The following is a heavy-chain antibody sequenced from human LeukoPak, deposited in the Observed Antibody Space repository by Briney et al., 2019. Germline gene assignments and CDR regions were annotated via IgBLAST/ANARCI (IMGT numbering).Heavy chain of an antibody. CDR1: GGSISNTNW. CDR2: SCLTGLT. J-gene: IGHJ4*02. D-gene: IGHD2-8*01. Sequence: SGTLSLTCGVSGGSISNTNWWSWVRQPPGQGLEWIGESCLTGLTHYNASLESRVTVSLDKSKNQLSLNLTSVTAADTAVYYCSRENGAFSPFGYWGQGTLVTVLS. CDR3: SRENGAFSPFGY. V-gene: IGHV4-4*02.